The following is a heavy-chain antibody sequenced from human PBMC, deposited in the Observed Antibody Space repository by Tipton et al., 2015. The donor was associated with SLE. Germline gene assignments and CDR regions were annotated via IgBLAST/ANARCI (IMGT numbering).Heavy chain of an antibody. CDR3: ARGGTNWGPFDY. J-gene: IGHJ4*02. CDR1: GFTVSYNY. V-gene: IGHV3-66*02. CDR2: IYSDNNT. Sequence: SLRLSCAASGFTVSYNYMNWVRQAPGKGLEWASLIYSDNNTYYADSVKGRFTISRDNSKNTLYLQLNSLRAEDTAVYYCARGGTNWGPFDYWGQGNLVTVYS. D-gene: IGHD7-27*01.